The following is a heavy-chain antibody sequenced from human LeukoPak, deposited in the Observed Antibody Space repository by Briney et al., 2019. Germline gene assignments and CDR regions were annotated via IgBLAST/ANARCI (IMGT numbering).Heavy chain of an antibody. Sequence: PGGSLRLSCAASGFTFSNYWMNWVRQAPGKGLEWVANIKQDGGEKSYVDSVKGRFTISRDNAKNSLHLQMNSLRAEDTAVYYCARDPTIPPFGVALTQPNWFDPWGQGTLVTVSS. V-gene: IGHV3-7*01. CDR1: GFTFSNYW. J-gene: IGHJ5*02. CDR3: ARDPTIPPFGVALTQPNWFDP. D-gene: IGHD3-3*01. CDR2: IKQDGGEK.